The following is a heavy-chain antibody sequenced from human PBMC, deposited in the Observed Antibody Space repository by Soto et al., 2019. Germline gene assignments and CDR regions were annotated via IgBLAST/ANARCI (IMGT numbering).Heavy chain of an antibody. CDR3: ARSLGFFDWLSTAHFDY. CDR2: IYYSGST. CDR1: GGSISSYY. D-gene: IGHD3-9*01. Sequence: PSEPLSLTCTVSGGSISSYYWSWIRQPPGKGLEWIGYIYYSGSTNYNPSLKSRVTISVDTSKNQFSLKLSSVTAADTAVYYCARSLGFFDWLSTAHFDYWGQGNLLTVPS. J-gene: IGHJ4*02. V-gene: IGHV4-59*08.